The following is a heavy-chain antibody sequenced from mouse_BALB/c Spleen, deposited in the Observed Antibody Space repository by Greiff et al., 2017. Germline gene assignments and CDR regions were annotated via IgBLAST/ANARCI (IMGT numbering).Heavy chain of an antibody. CDR2: ILPGSGST. D-gene: IGHD1-2*01. CDR1: GYTFSSYW. CDR3: ARSELRLHYFDY. V-gene: IGHV1-9*01. J-gene: IGHJ2*01. Sequence: VQLHQSGAELMKPGASVKISCKATGYTFSSYWIEWVKQRPGHGLEWIGEILPGSGSTNYNEKFKGKATFTADTSSNTAYMQLSSLTSEDSAVYYCARSELRLHYFDYWGQGTTLTVSS.